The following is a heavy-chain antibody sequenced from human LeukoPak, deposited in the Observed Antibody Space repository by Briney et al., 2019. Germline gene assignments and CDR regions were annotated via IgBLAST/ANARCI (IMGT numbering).Heavy chain of an antibody. CDR3: ASSSWYLRAFDI. CDR2: INHSGST. CDR1: GVSFSGYY. V-gene: IGHV4-34*01. Sequence: PSETLSLTCAVYGVSFSGYYWSWIRQPPGKGLEWIGEINHSGSTNYNPSLKSRVTISVDTSKNQFPLKLSSVTAADTAVYYCASSSWYLRAFDIWGQGTMVTVSS. D-gene: IGHD6-13*01. J-gene: IGHJ3*02.